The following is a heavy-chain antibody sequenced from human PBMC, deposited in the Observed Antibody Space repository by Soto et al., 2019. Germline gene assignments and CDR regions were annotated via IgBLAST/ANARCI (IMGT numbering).Heavy chain of an antibody. CDR1: GFTFSSYG. J-gene: IGHJ5*02. CDR3: AKVPYSSSWQPNNWFDP. CDR2: ISYDGSNK. Sequence: GGSLRLSCAASGFTFSSYGMHWVRQAPGKGLEWVAVISYDGSNKYYADSVKGRFTISRDNSKNTLYLQMNSLRAGDTAVYYCAKVPYSSSWQPNNWFDPWGQGTLVTVSS. D-gene: IGHD6-13*01. V-gene: IGHV3-30*18.